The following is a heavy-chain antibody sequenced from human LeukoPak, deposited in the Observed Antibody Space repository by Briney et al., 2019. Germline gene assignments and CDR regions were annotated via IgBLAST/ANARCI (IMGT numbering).Heavy chain of an antibody. CDR1: GFTFRTYS. Sequence: GGSLRLSCAASGFTFRTYSMHWVRQAPGKGLEWVAIISYEENIKYYADSVKGRFTISRDNSKNTLYLQMNSLRVEDTAVYYCARDISSGTYFGYWGQGTLVTVSS. J-gene: IGHJ4*02. CDR3: ARDISSGTYFGY. CDR2: ISYEENIK. V-gene: IGHV3-30-3*01. D-gene: IGHD1-1*01.